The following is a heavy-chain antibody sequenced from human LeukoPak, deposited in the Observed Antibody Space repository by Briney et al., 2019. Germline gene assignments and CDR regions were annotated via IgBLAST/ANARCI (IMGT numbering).Heavy chain of an antibody. CDR1: GFTFSSYA. CDR2: ISYDGSNK. J-gene: IGHJ4*02. Sequence: GGSLRLSCAASGFTFSSYAMHWVRQAPGKGLEWVAVISYDGSNKYYADSVKGRFTISRDNSKNTLYLQMNSLRAEDTAVHYCARDRPYYYDSSGYFLFDYWGQGTLVTVSS. D-gene: IGHD3-22*01. CDR3: ARDRPYYYDSSGYFLFDY. V-gene: IGHV3-30-3*01.